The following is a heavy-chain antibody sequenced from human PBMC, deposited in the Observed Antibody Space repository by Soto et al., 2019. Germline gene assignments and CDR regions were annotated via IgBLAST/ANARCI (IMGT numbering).Heavy chain of an antibody. CDR2: LYYSGST. D-gene: IGHD3-22*01. CDR3: ARLYYDSSGYYYLGYFDY. Sequence: SETLSLTCTVSGGSISRSTYYWGWIRQPPGKGLEWIGSLYYSGSTFYNPSLKSRVTISVDTSKNQFSLKMNSVTAADTAVYYCARLYYDSSGYYYLGYFDYWGQGTLVTVSS. CDR1: GGSISRSTYY. J-gene: IGHJ4*02. V-gene: IGHV4-39*01.